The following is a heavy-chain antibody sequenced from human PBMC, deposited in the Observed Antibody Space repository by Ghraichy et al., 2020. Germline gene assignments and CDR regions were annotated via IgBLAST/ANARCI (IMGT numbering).Heavy chain of an antibody. Sequence: SETLSLTCAVSGGSISGSNWWSWVRRPPGKGLEWIGEIYHSGSTNYNPSLKSRVTISVDKSKNQFSLMLSSVTAADTALYYCARGPHGGYFDYWGQGTLVTVSS. CDR3: ARGPHGGYFDY. CDR1: GGSISGSNW. J-gene: IGHJ4*02. V-gene: IGHV4-4*02. D-gene: IGHD2-15*01. CDR2: IYHSGST.